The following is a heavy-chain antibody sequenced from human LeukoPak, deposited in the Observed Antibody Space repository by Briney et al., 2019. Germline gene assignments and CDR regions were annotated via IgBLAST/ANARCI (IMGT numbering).Heavy chain of an antibody. D-gene: IGHD4-23*01. Sequence: PGGSLRLSCAASGFTFSSYGMHWVRQAPGKGLEWVAVILYDGSNKYYADSVKGRFTISRDNSKNTLYLQMNSLRAEDTAVYYCARDPQPLSQTTTVVDYWGQGTLVTVSS. CDR2: ILYDGSNK. CDR3: ARDPQPLSQTTTVVDY. J-gene: IGHJ4*02. V-gene: IGHV3-33*01. CDR1: GFTFSSYG.